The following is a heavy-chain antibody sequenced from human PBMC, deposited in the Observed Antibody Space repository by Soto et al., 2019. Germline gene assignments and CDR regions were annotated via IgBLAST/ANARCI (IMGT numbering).Heavy chain of an antibody. V-gene: IGHV3-30*04. CDR1: GYSFKSYV. CDR3: ARLDIVVVVAATDY. J-gene: IGHJ4*02. D-gene: IGHD2-15*01. Sequence: GGSLRLGFASSGYSFKSYVMDWFRQSTGKGLEWVAVISYDGRNTYDADSVKGRFTMSRDNSTKTLYLQMNSLRAEDKAVYYCARLDIVVVVAATDYWREGILVTVYS. CDR2: ISYDGRNT.